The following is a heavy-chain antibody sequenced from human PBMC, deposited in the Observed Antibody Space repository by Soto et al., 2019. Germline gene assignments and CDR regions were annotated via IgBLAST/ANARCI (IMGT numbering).Heavy chain of an antibody. CDR2: INPNSGGT. CDR1: GYTFTGYY. CDR3: ARDLGGKYPAGWFDP. J-gene: IGHJ5*02. D-gene: IGHD2-2*01. Sequence: QVQLVQSGAEVKKPGASVKVSCKASGYTFTGYYMHWVRQAPGQGLEWMGWINPNSGGTNYAQKFQGWVNMTRDTSISTAYMELSRLRSDDTAVYYCARDLGGKYPAGWFDPWGQGTLVTVSS. V-gene: IGHV1-2*04.